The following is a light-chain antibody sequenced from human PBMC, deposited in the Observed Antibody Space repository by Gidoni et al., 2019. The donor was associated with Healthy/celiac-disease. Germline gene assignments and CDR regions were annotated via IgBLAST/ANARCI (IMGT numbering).Light chain of an antibody. CDR1: QSVSSN. Sequence: IMMTHSLATLSMSTGERATLYCRALQSVSSNLAWYQEKPGQAPRLLIYGASTRATGIPARFSGSGSGTGFTLTIISLQSEDFAVDYCQQYNNWPRITFGQGTRLEIK. CDR2: GAS. CDR3: QQYNNWPRIT. J-gene: IGKJ5*01. V-gene: IGKV3-15*01.